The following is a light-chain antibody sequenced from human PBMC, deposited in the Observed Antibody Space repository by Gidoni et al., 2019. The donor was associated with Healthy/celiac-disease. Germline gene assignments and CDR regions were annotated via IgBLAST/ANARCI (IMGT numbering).Light chain of an antibody. Sequence: QSALTQPASVSGSPGQSITISCTVTSSDVGGYNYVSWYQQHPGKAPKLMIYDVSNRPSGVSNRFSGSKSGNTASLTISGLQAEDEADYYCSSYTSSSTLVFGTGTKVTVL. CDR3: SSYTSSSTLV. CDR2: DVS. J-gene: IGLJ1*01. V-gene: IGLV2-14*01. CDR1: SSDVGGYNY.